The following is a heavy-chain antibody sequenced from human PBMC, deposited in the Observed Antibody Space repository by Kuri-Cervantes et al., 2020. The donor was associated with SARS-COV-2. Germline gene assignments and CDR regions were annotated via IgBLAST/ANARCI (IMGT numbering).Heavy chain of an antibody. CDR2: IYPGDSDT. Sequence: KVSCKGSGYSFTSYWIGWVRQMSGKGLEWMGIIYPGDSDTRYSPSFQGQVTISADKSISTAYLQWSSLKASDTAMYYCAMSLYLHGSGYYYDAFDIWGQGTMVTVSS. CDR3: AMSLYLHGSGYYYDAFDI. J-gene: IGHJ3*02. CDR1: GYSFTSYW. D-gene: IGHD3-22*01. V-gene: IGHV5-51*01.